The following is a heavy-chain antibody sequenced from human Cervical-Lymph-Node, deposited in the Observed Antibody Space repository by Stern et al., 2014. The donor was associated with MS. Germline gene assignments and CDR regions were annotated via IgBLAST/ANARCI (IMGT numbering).Heavy chain of an antibody. J-gene: IGHJ6*02. CDR3: ARDPDRDFWSGYYITLWEEYGMDV. CDR1: GFTFSSYA. V-gene: IGHV3-30-3*01. D-gene: IGHD3-3*01. CDR2: ISYDGSNK. Sequence: DQLVESGGGVVQPGRSLRLSCAASGFTFSSYAMHWVRQAPGKGLEWVAVISYDGSNKYYADSVKGRFTISRDNSKNTLYLQMNSLRAEDTAVYYCARDPDRDFWSGYYITLWEEYGMDVWGQGTTVTVSS.